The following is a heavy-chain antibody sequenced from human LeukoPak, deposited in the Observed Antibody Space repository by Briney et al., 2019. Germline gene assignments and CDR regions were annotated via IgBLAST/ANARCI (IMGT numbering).Heavy chain of an antibody. Sequence: GGSLRLSCAASGFTFSSYAMSWVRQAPGKGLEWVSAISGSGGSTYYADSVKGRFTISRDNSKNTLYLQMNSLRAEDTAVYYCAKEAMFAAAGLAEYFQHWGQGTLVTVSS. D-gene: IGHD6-13*01. J-gene: IGHJ1*01. CDR1: GFTFSSYA. CDR2: ISGSGGST. CDR3: AKEAMFAAAGLAEYFQH. V-gene: IGHV3-23*01.